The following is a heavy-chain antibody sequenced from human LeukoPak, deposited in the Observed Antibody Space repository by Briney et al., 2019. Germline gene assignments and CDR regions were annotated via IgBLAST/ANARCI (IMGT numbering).Heavy chain of an antibody. Sequence: SETLSLTCTVSGGSISSYYWSWIRQPPGKGLEWIGYIYYSGSTNYNPSLKSRVTISVDTSKNQFSLKLSSVTADDTAVYYCARENSGSYLEYYYYYMDVWGKGTTVTVSS. CDR1: GGSISSYY. V-gene: IGHV4-59*01. D-gene: IGHD1-26*01. CDR3: ARENSGSYLEYYYYYMDV. CDR2: IYYSGST. J-gene: IGHJ6*03.